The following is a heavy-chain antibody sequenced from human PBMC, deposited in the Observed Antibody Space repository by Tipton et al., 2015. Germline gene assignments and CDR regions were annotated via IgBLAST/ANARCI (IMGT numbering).Heavy chain of an antibody. CDR1: GFKFNIYT. D-gene: IGHD4-23*01. CDR2: ISSSGGTL. CDR3: ARDHGGNTDY. Sequence: SLRLSCAASGFKFNIYTMNWVRQAPGKGLEWVSYISSSGGTLYYADSVKGRFTISRDNAKKSLYLQMNSLRDEDTAVYYCARDHGGNTDYWDQGTLVTVSS. J-gene: IGHJ4*02. V-gene: IGHV3-48*02.